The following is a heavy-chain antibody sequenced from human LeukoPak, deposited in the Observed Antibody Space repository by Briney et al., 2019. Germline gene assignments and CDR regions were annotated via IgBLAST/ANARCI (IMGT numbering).Heavy chain of an antibody. CDR2: IYYSGDT. Sequence: PSETLSLTCTVSGGSINSTRYYWGWIRQPPGKGLEWIGSIYYSGDTHYNPSLRSRVTIPVDTSKNQFSLKMNSMTAADTSVYYCATGSMTTRYYYYFYMDVWGKGTTVTVSS. CDR3: ATGSMTTRYYYYFYMDV. V-gene: IGHV4-39*01. D-gene: IGHD4-11*01. CDR1: GGSINSTRYY. J-gene: IGHJ6*03.